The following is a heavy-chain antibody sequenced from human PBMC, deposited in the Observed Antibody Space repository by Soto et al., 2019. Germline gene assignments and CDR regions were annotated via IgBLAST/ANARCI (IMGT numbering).Heavy chain of an antibody. J-gene: IGHJ5*02. CDR1: GGSISSSSYY. CDR3: ARHYSSGSRNWFDP. CDR2: IYYSGST. Sequence: SETLSLTCTVSGGSISSSSYYWGWIRQPPGKGLEWIGSIYYSGSTYYNPSLKSRVTISVDTSKNQFSLKLSSVTAADTAVFYCARHYSSGSRNWFDPWGQGTLVTVSS. V-gene: IGHV4-39*01. D-gene: IGHD6-19*01.